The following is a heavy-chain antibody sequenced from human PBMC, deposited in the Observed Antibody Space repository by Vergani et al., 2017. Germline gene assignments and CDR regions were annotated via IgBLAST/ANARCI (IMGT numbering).Heavy chain of an antibody. Sequence: EVQLVESGGCLVQPGGSLRLSCAASGFTFSSYWMSWVRQAPGKGLEWVANIKQDGSEKYYVDAVKGRFTISRDNAKNSLYLQMNSLIAEDTAVYYCARAMTPTSWFGELLRTLDAFDIWGQGTMVTVSS. V-gene: IGHV3-7*01. CDR2: IKQDGSEK. CDR1: GFTFSSYW. J-gene: IGHJ3*02. D-gene: IGHD3-10*01. CDR3: ARAMTPTSWFGELLRTLDAFDI.